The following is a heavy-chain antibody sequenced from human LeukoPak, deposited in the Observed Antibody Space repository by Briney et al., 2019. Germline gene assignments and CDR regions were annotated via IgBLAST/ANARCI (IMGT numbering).Heavy chain of an antibody. Sequence: GGSLRLSCAASGFTFSSYAMSWVRQAPGKGLEWVSAISGSGGSTYYADAVKGRFTISRDNSKNTLYLQMNSLRAEDTAVYYCAKGRKRTTVTTFDYWGQGTLVTVSS. J-gene: IGHJ4*02. CDR1: GFTFSSYA. V-gene: IGHV3-23*01. D-gene: IGHD4-17*01. CDR3: AKGRKRTTVTTFDY. CDR2: ISGSGGST.